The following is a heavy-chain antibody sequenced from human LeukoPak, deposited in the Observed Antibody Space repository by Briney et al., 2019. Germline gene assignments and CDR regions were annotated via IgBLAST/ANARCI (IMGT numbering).Heavy chain of an antibody. CDR1: GFTFSSYW. CDR2: IKQDGSEK. V-gene: IGHV3-7*03. CDR3: AREWDIVVVPAAVDY. D-gene: IGHD2-2*01. J-gene: IGHJ4*02. Sequence: GGSLRLSCAASGFTFSSYWMSWVRQAPGKGREWVANIKQDGSEKYYVDSVKGRFTISRDNAKNSLYLQMNSLRAEDTAVYYCAREWDIVVVPAAVDYWGQGTLVTVSS.